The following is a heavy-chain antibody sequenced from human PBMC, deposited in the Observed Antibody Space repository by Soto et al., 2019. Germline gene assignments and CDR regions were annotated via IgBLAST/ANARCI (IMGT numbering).Heavy chain of an antibody. CDR1: GFTFSDHA. V-gene: IGHV3-33*01. Sequence: VQLVASGGGVVQPGTSLRLSCEASGFTFSDHAMHWVRQAPGKGLEWVAVVWFDGGNKFYTDSVKGRFTISRDNSKTTLFLQMNSLRVVDTAVYYCARAPAGDYTLYHYYTMDVWGQGTPVTVSS. CDR3: ARAPAGDYTLYHYYTMDV. CDR2: VWFDGGNK. D-gene: IGHD4-17*01. J-gene: IGHJ6*02.